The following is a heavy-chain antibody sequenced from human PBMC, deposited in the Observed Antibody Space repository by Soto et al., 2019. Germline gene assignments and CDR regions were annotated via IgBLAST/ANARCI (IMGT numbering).Heavy chain of an antibody. CDR1: GYTFSNYG. J-gene: IGHJ4*02. CDR3: ARGSGYYYWDDY. V-gene: IGHV1-3*01. D-gene: IGHD3-22*01. CDR2: INAGNGNT. Sequence: GASVKGSCQASGYTFSNYGIDWVRQAPGQRLEWMGWINAGNGNTKYSQKFQGRVTITRDTSASTAYMELSSLRSEDTAVYYCARGSGYYYWDDYWGQGTLVTVSS.